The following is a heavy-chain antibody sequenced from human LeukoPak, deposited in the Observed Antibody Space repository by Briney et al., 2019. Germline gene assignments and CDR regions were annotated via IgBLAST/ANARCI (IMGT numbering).Heavy chain of an antibody. J-gene: IGHJ4*02. D-gene: IGHD6-19*01. CDR2: IISDGSSI. CDR3: ARGHVAGSDRHWDY. CDR1: DFTFSRHW. V-gene: IGHV3-74*01. Sequence: GGSLRLSCATPDFTFSRHWMHWVRQAPGKGLVWVSRIISDGSSISYADSVKGRFTISRDNAKNTLYLQMNSLRVEDTAMYYCARGHVAGSDRHWDYWGQGALVTVSS.